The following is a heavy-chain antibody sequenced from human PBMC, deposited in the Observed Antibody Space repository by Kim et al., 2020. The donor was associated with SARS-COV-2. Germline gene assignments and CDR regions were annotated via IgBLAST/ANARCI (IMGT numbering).Heavy chain of an antibody. CDR2: IWYDGSNK. J-gene: IGHJ4*02. V-gene: IGHV3-33*01. CDR1: GFTFSSYG. D-gene: IGHD6-19*01. Sequence: GGSLRLSCAASGFTFSSYGMHWVRQAPGKGLEWVAVIWYDGSNKYYADSVKGRFTISRDNSKNTLYLQMNSLRAEDTAVYYCAREGPGGLVRRTAFDYWGQGTLVTVSS. CDR3: AREGPGGLVRRTAFDY.